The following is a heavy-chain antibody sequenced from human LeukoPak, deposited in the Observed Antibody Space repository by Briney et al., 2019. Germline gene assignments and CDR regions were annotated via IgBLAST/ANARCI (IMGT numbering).Heavy chain of an antibody. CDR1: GFTFSSYG. CDR3: ALYAPSPRYAFDI. Sequence: GSLRLSCAASGFTFSSYGMHWVRRAPGKGLEWVAFIRYDGSNKYYADSVKGRFTISRDNSKNTLYLQMNSLRAEDTAVYYCALYAPSPRYAFDIWGQGTTVTVSS. V-gene: IGHV3-30*02. J-gene: IGHJ3*02. CDR2: IRYDGSNK. D-gene: IGHD2-2*01.